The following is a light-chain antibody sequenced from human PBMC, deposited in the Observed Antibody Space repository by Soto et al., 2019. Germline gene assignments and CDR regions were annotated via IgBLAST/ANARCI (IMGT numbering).Light chain of an antibody. J-gene: IGLJ2*01. Sequence: SVLTQPPSVSGAPGQRVTMSCTGSSSNIGAGYDVHWFQQLPGTAPRLLIYGNINRLAGVPARFSGSKSGTSASLAITGLQAEDEADYYCQSYDSSLSAWVFGGGTKLTVL. CDR1: SSNIGAGYD. CDR3: QSYDSSLSAWV. V-gene: IGLV1-40*01. CDR2: GNI.